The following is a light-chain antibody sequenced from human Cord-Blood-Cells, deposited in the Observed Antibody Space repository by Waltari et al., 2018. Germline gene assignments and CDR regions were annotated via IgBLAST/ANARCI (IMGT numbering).Light chain of an antibody. Sequence: QSALTQPASVSGSPGQSITISCTGTSSDVGGYNYVSWYQQHPGKAPKIMMYDVSKRPYGVSIRFSGSKSGTTASLTSAGLPAEDEADYYCSSYPSSSTVVFGGGPKLTVL. V-gene: IGLV2-14*01. CDR1: SSDVGGYNY. CDR3: SSYPSSSTVV. J-gene: IGLJ2*01. CDR2: DVS.